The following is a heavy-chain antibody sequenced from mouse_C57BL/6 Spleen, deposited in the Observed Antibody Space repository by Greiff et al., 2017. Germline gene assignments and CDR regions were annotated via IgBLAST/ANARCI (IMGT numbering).Heavy chain of an antibody. Sequence: EVQLVESGGGLVQPGGSLKLSCAASGFTFSDYYMYWVRQTPEQRLEWVAYISNGGGSTYYPDTVKGRFTISRDNAKNTLYLQMSQLKSETTAMYYCARQVRLPYYYAMDYWGQGTSVTVSS. CDR2: ISNGGGST. CDR1: GFTFSDYY. D-gene: IGHD5-5*01. J-gene: IGHJ4*01. V-gene: IGHV5-12*01. CDR3: ARQVRLPYYYAMDY.